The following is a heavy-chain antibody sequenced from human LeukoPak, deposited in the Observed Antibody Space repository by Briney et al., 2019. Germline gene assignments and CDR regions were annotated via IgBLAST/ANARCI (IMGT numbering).Heavy chain of an antibody. CDR1: GFTFSSYS. D-gene: IGHD3-10*01. CDR2: ISSSSSYI. CDR3: ARIWFGEFDY. Sequence: GGSLRLSCAASGFTFSSYSMNWVRQAPGKGLEWVSSISSSSSYIYYADSVKGRFTISRDNAKNSLYLQMNSLRAEGTAVYYCARIWFGEFDYWGQGTLVTVSS. V-gene: IGHV3-21*01. J-gene: IGHJ4*02.